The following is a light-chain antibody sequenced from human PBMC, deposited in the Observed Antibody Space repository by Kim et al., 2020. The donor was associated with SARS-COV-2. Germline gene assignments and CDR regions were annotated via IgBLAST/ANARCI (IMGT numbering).Light chain of an antibody. V-gene: IGLV3-19*01. CDR3: NSRDSNDNVV. CDR1: SLRSYY. J-gene: IGLJ2*01. CDR2: GKN. Sequence: AVGRTVRITCQGDSLRSYYASWYQQKPGQDTIVVIYGKNNRPSGIPDRFSGSSSGNTASLTITGTQAGDEADYYCNSRDSNDNVVFGGGTQLTVL.